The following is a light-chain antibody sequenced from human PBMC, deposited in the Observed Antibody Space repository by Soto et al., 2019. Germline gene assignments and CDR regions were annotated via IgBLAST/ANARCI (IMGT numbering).Light chain of an antibody. V-gene: IGLV1-40*01. J-gene: IGLJ2*01. CDR1: RSNIGSGYD. CDR2: GDI. Sequence: QSVLTQPPSVSGAPGQRVTISCTGSRSNIGSGYDVHWYQLLPGTAPKLLIYGDINRPSGVPDRFSGSKSGSSASLAITGLQAEDEADYYCQSYDSSLSGVVFGGGTQLTVL. CDR3: QSYDSSLSGVV.